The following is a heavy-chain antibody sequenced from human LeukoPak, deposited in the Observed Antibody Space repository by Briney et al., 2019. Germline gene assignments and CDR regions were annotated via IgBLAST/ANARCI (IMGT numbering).Heavy chain of an antibody. CDR1: GFTFTSSA. V-gene: IGHV1-58*02. CDR2: IVVGSGNT. CDR3: AATLYYYYYGMDV. J-gene: IGHJ6*02. Sequence: SVKVSCNASGFTFTSSAMQWVRQARGQRLEWIGWIVVGSGNTNYAQKFQERVTITRDMSTSTAYMELSSLRSEDTAVYYCAATLYYYYYGMDVWGQGTTVTVSS.